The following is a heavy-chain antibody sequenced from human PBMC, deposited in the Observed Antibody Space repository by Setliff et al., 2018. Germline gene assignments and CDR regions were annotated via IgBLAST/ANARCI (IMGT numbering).Heavy chain of an antibody. Sequence: ASVKVSCKASGYTFGAHYIHWVRQAPGQGFEWMGWINPNSGDTTNYAPRFKGRVTISADESTSTAYMELSSLTSEDTAIYYCATLTREDNFWGQGTLVTVSS. CDR2: INPNSGDTT. J-gene: IGHJ4*02. D-gene: IGHD3-10*01. V-gene: IGHV1-2*02. CDR3: ATLTREDNF. CDR1: GYTFGAHY.